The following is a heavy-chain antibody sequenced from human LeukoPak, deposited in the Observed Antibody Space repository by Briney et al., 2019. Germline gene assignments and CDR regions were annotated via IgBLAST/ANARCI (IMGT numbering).Heavy chain of an antibody. CDR1: GFTFSSYS. V-gene: IGHV3-21*01. CDR3: ARMVKTTVTTEDWYFDL. J-gene: IGHJ2*01. D-gene: IGHD4-17*01. Sequence: TGGSLRLSCAVSGFTFSSYSMSWVRQAPGKGLEWVSSISSSGTYKYYADSVKGRFTISRDNAKNSLYLQMNSLRAEDTAVYYCARMVKTTVTTEDWYFDLWGRGTLVTVSS. CDR2: ISSSGTYK.